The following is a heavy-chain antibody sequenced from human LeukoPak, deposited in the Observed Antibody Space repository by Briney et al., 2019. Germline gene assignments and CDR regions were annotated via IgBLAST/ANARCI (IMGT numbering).Heavy chain of an antibody. CDR1: GFTFSSYG. Sequence: PGRSLRLSCAASGFTFSSYGMHWVRQAPGMGLEWVAVISYDGSNKYYADSVKGRFTISRDNTKNSLYLQMNSLRAEDTAVYYCARDFDWLFDYWGQGTLVTVSS. CDR3: ARDFDWLFDY. D-gene: IGHD3-9*01. CDR2: ISYDGSNK. V-gene: IGHV3-30*03. J-gene: IGHJ4*02.